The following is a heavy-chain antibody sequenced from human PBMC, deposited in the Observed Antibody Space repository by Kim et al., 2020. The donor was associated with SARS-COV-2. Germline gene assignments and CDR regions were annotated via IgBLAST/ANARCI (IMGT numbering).Heavy chain of an antibody. CDR2: INHSGST. D-gene: IGHD4-17*01. V-gene: IGHV4-34*01. CDR3: ARGLVYGS. CDR1: GGSFSGYY. J-gene: IGHJ5*02. Sequence: SETLSLTCAVYGGSFSGYYWSWIRQPPGKGLEWIGEINHSGSTNYNPSLKSRVTISVDTSKNQFSLKLSSVTAADTAVYYCARGLVYGSWGQGTLVTVSS.